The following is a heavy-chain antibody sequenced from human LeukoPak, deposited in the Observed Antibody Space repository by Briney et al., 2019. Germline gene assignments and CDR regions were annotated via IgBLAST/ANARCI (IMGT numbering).Heavy chain of an antibody. D-gene: IGHD3-16*01. V-gene: IGHV3-30*03. CDR3: ARGALRHDY. Sequence: PGRSLRLSCAASGFTFSSYGMHWVRQTPGKGLEWVAAISYDGSKKYYSDSVKGRFTISRDNSMNTVYLQMSSLSADDTAVYYCARGALRHDYWGQGTLVTVSS. CDR1: GFTFSSYG. J-gene: IGHJ4*02. CDR2: ISYDGSKK.